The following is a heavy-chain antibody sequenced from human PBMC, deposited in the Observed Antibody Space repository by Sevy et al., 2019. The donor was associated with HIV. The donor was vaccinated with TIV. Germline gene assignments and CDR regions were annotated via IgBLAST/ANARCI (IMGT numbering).Heavy chain of an antibody. Sequence: GALRLSCAASGFTFSSYAMTRVRQAPGKGLDWVSSMTGSGGTTYYGDSVKGRFTISRDNSKNTLYLQMNNLRVEDTALYYCAKDGLHSGDFEYFQDWGQGTLVTVSS. V-gene: IGHV3-23*01. CDR2: MTGSGGTT. D-gene: IGHD2-21*02. CDR3: AKDGLHSGDFEYFQD. J-gene: IGHJ1*01. CDR1: GFTFSSYA.